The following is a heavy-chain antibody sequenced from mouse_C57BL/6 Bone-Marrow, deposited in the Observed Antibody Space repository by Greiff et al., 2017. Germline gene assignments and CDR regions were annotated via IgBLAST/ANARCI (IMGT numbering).Heavy chain of an antibody. V-gene: IGHV1-81*01. CDR3: ARSGDGWDYFDY. CDR2: FYPRSGNT. CDR1: GYTFTTSG. J-gene: IGHJ2*01. D-gene: IGHD1-1*02. Sequence: VQLQQSGAELARPGASVKLSCKASGYTFTTSGISWVKQRTGKGLEWIGEFYPRSGNTYYNEKFTGKATLTAEKSSSTAYLELRSLTSEDAAVYFCARSGDGWDYFDYWGQGTTLTVSS.